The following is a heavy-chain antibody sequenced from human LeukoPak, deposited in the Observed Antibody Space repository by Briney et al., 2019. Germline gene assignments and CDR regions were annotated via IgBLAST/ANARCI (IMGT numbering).Heavy chain of an antibody. CDR3: AASSGVTLGRF. CDR1: GGSISSGSHY. V-gene: IGHV4-31*03. D-gene: IGHD3-16*01. J-gene: IGHJ4*02. Sequence: SETLSLTCTVSGGSISSGSHYYQWVRQHPGKGLEWIGYIYYTGITSYNPSLKSRVTMSVDTSMNQVSLKVTSLTAADTAVYYCAASSGVTLGRFWGQGALVTVSS. CDR2: IYYTGIT.